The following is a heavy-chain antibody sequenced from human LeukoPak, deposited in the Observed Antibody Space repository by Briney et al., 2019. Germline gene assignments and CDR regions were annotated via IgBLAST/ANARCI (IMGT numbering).Heavy chain of an antibody. CDR2: INDIGGQR. D-gene: IGHD1-26*01. Sequence: PGGSLRLFCAASGFVYNNYAMPWVRQARARGLEEVSNINDIGGQRHYADSVKGRFTSSRDNSKSTLFLQMDSLRAEDTAVYYCAKTQWKMGATDYFDYWGQGILVTVSS. CDR1: GFVYNNYA. V-gene: IGHV3-23*01. CDR3: AKTQWKMGATDYFDY. J-gene: IGHJ4*02.